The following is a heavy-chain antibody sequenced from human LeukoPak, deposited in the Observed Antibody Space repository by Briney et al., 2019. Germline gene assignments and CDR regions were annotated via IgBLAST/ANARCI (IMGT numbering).Heavy chain of an antibody. CDR1: GGTFSSYA. J-gene: IGHJ4*02. CDR2: IIPIFGTA. CDR3: ARYYYDSSGYLDY. Sequence: ASVKVSCKASGGTFSSYAISWVRQAPGQGLEWMGRIIPIFGTANYAQKFQGRVTIPTDESTSTAYMELSSLRSEDTAVYYCARYYYDSSGYLDYWGQGTLVTVSS. D-gene: IGHD3-22*01. V-gene: IGHV1-69*05.